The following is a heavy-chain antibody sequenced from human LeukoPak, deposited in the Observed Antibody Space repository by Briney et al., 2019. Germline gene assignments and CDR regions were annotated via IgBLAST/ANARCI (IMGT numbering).Heavy chain of an antibody. CDR3: ARDRQYDFWSGYPGYYGMDV. CDR2: ISSNGGST. CDR1: GFTFSSYA. J-gene: IGHJ6*02. D-gene: IGHD3-3*01. V-gene: IGHV3-64*01. Sequence: GGSLRLSCAASGFTFSSYAMHWVRQAPGKGLEYVSAISSNGGSTYYANSVKGRFTISRDNAKNSLYLQMNSLRAEDTAVYYCARDRQYDFWSGYPGYYGMDVWGQGTTVTVSS.